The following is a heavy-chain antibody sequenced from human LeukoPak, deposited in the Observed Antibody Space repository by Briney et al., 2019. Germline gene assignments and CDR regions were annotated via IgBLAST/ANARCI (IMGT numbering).Heavy chain of an antibody. D-gene: IGHD2-15*01. Sequence: GESLKISCKGSGYSFTSYWIGWVRQMPGKGLEWMGIIYPGDSDTRYSPSFQGQVTISADKSISTAYLQWSSLKASDTAMYYYARSPAPGVGYSPSRQFDYWGQGTLVTVSS. CDR2: IYPGDSDT. CDR3: ARSPAPGVGYSPSRQFDY. CDR1: GYSFTSYW. J-gene: IGHJ4*02. V-gene: IGHV5-51*01.